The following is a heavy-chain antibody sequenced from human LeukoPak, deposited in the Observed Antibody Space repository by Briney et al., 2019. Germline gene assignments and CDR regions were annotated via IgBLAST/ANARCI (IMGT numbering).Heavy chain of an antibody. Sequence: GASVKVSCKASGGTFSSYAISWVRQAPGQGLEWMGGIIPFFGSANYAQKFQGRVTITTDESTSTAYMELSSLRSEDTAVYYCARTWSGPYYYYYMDVWGKGTTVTVSS. CDR2: IIPFFGSA. J-gene: IGHJ6*03. CDR1: GGTFSSYA. V-gene: IGHV1-69*05. D-gene: IGHD3-3*01. CDR3: ARTWSGPYYYYYMDV.